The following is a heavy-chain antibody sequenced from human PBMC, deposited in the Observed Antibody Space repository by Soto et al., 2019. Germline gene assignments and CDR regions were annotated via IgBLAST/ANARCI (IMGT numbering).Heavy chain of an antibody. CDR2: ITAHNGNT. Sequence: ASVKVSCKASGYTFSNYAISWVRQAPGQGLEWMGWITAHNGNTKYAQKFQARVTMTTDTSTSTASMELRSLTSDDTAVYYCARDAPYDDFWSGVMQLYYYGMDVRGQGTTVTVSS. CDR3: ARDAPYDDFWSGVMQLYYYGMDV. V-gene: IGHV1-18*01. J-gene: IGHJ6*02. CDR1: GYTFSNYA. D-gene: IGHD3-3*01.